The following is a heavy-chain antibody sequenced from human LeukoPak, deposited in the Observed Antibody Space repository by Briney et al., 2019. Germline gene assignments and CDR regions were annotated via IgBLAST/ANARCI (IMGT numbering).Heavy chain of an antibody. J-gene: IGHJ6*02. CDR3: AKDTAFNYYGMDV. V-gene: IGHV3-9*01. CDR2: ISWNSGSI. Sequence: WIRQPPGKGLEWVSGISWNSGSIGYADSVKGRFTISRDNAKNSLYLQMNSLRAEDTALYYCAKDTAFNYYGMDVWGQGTTVTVSS. D-gene: IGHD2-2*01.